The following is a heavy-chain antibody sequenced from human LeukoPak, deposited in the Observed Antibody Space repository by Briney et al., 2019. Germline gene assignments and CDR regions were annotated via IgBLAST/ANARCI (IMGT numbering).Heavy chain of an antibody. V-gene: IGHV1-69*04. Sequence: SVKVSCKASGYTFTSYGISLVRQAPGQGLEWMGRIIPILGIANYAQKFQGRVTITADKSTSTAYMELSSLRSEDTAVYYCARTTYYYDSSGYYYAYWGQGTLVTVSS. CDR2: IIPILGIA. D-gene: IGHD3-22*01. CDR1: GYTFTSYG. CDR3: ARTTYYYDSSGYYYAY. J-gene: IGHJ4*02.